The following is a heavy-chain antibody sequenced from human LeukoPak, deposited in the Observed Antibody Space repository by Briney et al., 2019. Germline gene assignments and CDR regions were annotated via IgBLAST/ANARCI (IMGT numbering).Heavy chain of an antibody. V-gene: IGHV1-69*13. CDR3: AREYNWNDVYYGMDV. D-gene: IGHD1-20*01. CDR1: GGTFSIYA. CDR2: IIPIFGTA. Sequence: ASVKVSCKASGGTFSIYAISWVRQAPGQGLEWMGGIIPIFGTANYAQKFQGRVTITADESTSTAYMELSSLRSEDTAMYYCAREYNWNDVYYGMDVWGQGTTVTVFS. J-gene: IGHJ6*02.